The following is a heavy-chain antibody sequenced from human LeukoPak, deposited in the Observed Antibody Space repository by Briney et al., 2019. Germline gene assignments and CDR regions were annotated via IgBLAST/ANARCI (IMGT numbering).Heavy chain of an antibody. CDR3: AKDIGSSTSLMFDY. Sequence: GGSLRLSCAASGFTFSSYAMSWVRQAPGKGLEWVSAISGSGGSTYYTDSVKGRFTISRDNSKNTLYLQMNSLRAEDTAVYYCAKDIGSSTSLMFDYWGQGTLVTVSS. J-gene: IGHJ4*02. V-gene: IGHV3-23*01. D-gene: IGHD2-2*01. CDR2: ISGSGGST. CDR1: GFTFSSYA.